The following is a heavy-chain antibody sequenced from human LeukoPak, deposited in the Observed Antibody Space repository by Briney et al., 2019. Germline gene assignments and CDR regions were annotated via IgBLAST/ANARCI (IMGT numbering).Heavy chain of an antibody. V-gene: IGHV3-23*01. J-gene: IGHJ3*02. Sequence: GGSLRLSCAASGFTFSSYAMSWVRQAPGKGLEWVSAISGSGGSTYYADSVKGRFTISRDNAKNSLYLQMNSLRAEDTALYYCAKGYCGGDCFLDDAFDIWGQGTMVTVSS. CDR2: ISGSGGST. CDR1: GFTFSSYA. D-gene: IGHD2-21*02. CDR3: AKGYCGGDCFLDDAFDI.